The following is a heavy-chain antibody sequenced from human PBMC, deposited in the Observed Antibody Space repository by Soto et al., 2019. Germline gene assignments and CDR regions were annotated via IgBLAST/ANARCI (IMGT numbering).Heavy chain of an antibody. CDR1: GYTFTSYG. Sequence: ASVKVSCKASGYTFTSYGISWVRQAPGQGLEWMGWISAYNGNTNYAQKLQGRVTMTTDTSTSTAYMELRSLRSDDTAVYYCARAGGGGIAVAGFDYWGQGTLVTVSS. D-gene: IGHD6-19*01. J-gene: IGHJ4*02. CDR2: ISAYNGNT. CDR3: ARAGGGGIAVAGFDY. V-gene: IGHV1-18*01.